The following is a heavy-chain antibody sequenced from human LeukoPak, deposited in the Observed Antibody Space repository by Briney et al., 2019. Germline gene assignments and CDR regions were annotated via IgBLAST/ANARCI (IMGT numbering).Heavy chain of an antibody. Sequence: PGGSLRLSCAASGFTFSSYWMHWVRQAPGKGLVWVSRINSDGSSTTYADSVKGRFTIPRDNAKNTLYLQMNSLRAEDTAVYYCARNKLELERRDIDYWGQGTLVTVSS. CDR2: INSDGSST. CDR1: GFTFSSYW. D-gene: IGHD1-1*01. CDR3: ARNKLELERRDIDY. J-gene: IGHJ4*02. V-gene: IGHV3-74*01.